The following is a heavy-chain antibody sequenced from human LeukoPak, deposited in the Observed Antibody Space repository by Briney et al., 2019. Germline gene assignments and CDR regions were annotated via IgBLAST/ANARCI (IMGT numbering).Heavy chain of an antibody. Sequence: PGGSLRLSCAASGFTFSSYAMSWVRQAPGKGLEWVSAISSSGGSTYYADSVKGRFTISRDNSKNTLYLQMNSLRAEDTAVYYCAKSNLLWFGELLTHFPDYWGQGTLVTVSS. CDR3: AKSNLLWFGELLTHFPDY. D-gene: IGHD3-10*01. CDR1: GFTFSSYA. CDR2: ISSSGGST. V-gene: IGHV3-23*01. J-gene: IGHJ4*02.